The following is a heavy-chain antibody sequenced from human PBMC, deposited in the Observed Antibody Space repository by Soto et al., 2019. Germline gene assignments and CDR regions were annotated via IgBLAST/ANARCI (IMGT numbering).Heavy chain of an antibody. CDR1: GFTFSTYA. CDR2: MSYDGSNE. V-gene: IGHV3-30*18. Sequence: QVQLVESGGGVVQPGRSLRLSCAASGFTFSTYARHWVRQAPGKGLEWVALMSYDGSNEYYADSVKGRFTISRDNSKNTLYLQMNSLRAEDTAVYYCAKDGSHNFDYWGQGTLVTVSS. CDR3: AKDGSHNFDY. J-gene: IGHJ4*02. D-gene: IGHD1-26*01.